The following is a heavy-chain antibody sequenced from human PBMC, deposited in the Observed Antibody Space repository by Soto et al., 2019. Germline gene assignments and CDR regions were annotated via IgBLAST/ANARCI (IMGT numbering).Heavy chain of an antibody. J-gene: IGHJ6*02. CDR1: GGTFSSYA. D-gene: IGHD6-13*01. CDR3: ARDEAQQLGRRWSYYYYGMDV. Sequence: SVKVSCKAPGGTFSSYAISWVRQAPGQGLEWMGGIIPIFGTANYAQKFQGRVTITADKSTSTAYMELSSLRSEDTAVYYCARDEAQQLGRRWSYYYYGMDVWGQGTTVTVSS. CDR2: IIPIFGTA. V-gene: IGHV1-69*06.